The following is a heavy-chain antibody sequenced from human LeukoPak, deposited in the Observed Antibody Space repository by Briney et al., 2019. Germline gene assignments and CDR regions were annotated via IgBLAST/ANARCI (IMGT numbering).Heavy chain of an antibody. J-gene: IGHJ5*02. D-gene: IGHD6-13*01. CDR3: ARDLDSSSWYILWFDP. CDR2: ISSSSNYI. V-gene: IGHV3-21*01. CDR1: GFPLSSYS. Sequence: PGGSLRLSCAASGFPLSSYSMNWVRQAPGKGLEWVSFISSSSNYIYYADSVKGRFTISRDNAKNSLYLQMNSLRVEDTAVYYCARDLDSSSWYILWFDPWGQGTLVTVSS.